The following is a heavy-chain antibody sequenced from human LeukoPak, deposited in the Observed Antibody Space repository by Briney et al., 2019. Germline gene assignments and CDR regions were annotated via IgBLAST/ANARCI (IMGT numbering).Heavy chain of an antibody. V-gene: IGHV3-30*18. CDR1: GFTFSNYG. CDR3: AKRGDGGHKSLEY. D-gene: IGHD3-16*01. CDR2: ITYDGSSE. J-gene: IGHJ4*02. Sequence: PGTSLRPPCVASGFTFSNYGMHWVRQAPGKGLEWVATITYDGSSEYYADSVKDRFTVSRDNSKNTLYLQMSSLKTEDTAVYYCAKRGDGGHKSLEYWGQGTLVIVSS.